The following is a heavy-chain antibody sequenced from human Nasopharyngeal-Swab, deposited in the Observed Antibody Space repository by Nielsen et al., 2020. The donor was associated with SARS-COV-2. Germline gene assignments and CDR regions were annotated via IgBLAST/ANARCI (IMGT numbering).Heavy chain of an antibody. CDR1: GFTFSNYE. J-gene: IGHJ4*02. V-gene: IGHV3-48*03. CDR2: ISESDGTS. Sequence: GGSLRLSCAASGFTFSNYEMNWVRQAPGKGLKWVSYISESDGTSYYADSVRGRFTISRDNAKNSLYLQMNSLRAEDTAVYYCARASRAWYWGQGALVTVSS. CDR3: ARASRAWY.